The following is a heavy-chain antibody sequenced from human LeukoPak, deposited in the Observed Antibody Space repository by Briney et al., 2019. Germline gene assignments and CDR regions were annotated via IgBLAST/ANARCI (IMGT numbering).Heavy chain of an antibody. CDR2: IIPIFGTT. V-gene: IGHV1-69*05. CDR1: GGTFSSYT. J-gene: IGHJ4*02. D-gene: IGHD2-2*02. Sequence: SVKVSCKASGGTFSSYTVSWVRQAPGQGLEWMGGIIPIFGTTTFAQKFQGRVTIITDASTSTVYMELSSLRSEDTAVYYCARWAGLCTTNNCYNPFDYWGQGTLVTVSP. CDR3: ARWAGLCTTNNCYNPFDY.